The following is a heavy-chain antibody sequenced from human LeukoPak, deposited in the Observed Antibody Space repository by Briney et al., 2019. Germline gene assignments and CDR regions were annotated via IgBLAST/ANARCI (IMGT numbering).Heavy chain of an antibody. Sequence: SVKVSCTASGFTFTSSAMQWVRQARGQRLEWIGWIVVGSGNTNYAQKFQERVTITRDMSTSTAYMELGSLRSEDTAVYYCAAGDPDYYGMDVWGQGTTVTVSS. V-gene: IGHV1-58*02. D-gene: IGHD3-10*01. CDR2: IVVGSGNT. J-gene: IGHJ6*02. CDR1: GFTFTSSA. CDR3: AAGDPDYYGMDV.